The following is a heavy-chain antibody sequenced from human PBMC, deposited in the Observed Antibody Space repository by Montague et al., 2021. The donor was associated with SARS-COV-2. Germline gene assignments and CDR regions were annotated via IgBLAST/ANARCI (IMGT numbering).Heavy chain of an antibody. V-gene: IGHV4-34*01. CDR2: IHHGGST. CDR3: ARLGDGVVPSPILGVGPYYSYYYMDV. J-gene: IGHJ6*03. CDR1: GGSFSTYS. Sequence: SETLSLTCAVHGGSFSTYSWNWIRQPPGEGLEWIGEIHHGGSTNYNPSLKSRVTISADTSKNQFSLKLTSVAAADTAVYYCARLGDGVVPSPILGVGPYYSYYYMDVWGKGTTVTVPS. D-gene: IGHD3-10*01.